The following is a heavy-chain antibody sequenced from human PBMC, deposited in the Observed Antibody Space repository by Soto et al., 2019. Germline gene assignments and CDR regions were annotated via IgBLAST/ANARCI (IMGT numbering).Heavy chain of an antibody. V-gene: IGHV4-59*01. CDR3: ARGVIGYSGYYFFDY. J-gene: IGHJ4*02. D-gene: IGHD5-12*01. CDR1: GGSISSYY. CDR2: IYYSGST. Sequence: PSETLSLTCTVSGGSISSYYWSWIRQPPGKGLEWIGYIYYSGSTNYNPSLKSRVTISVDTSKNQFSLKLSSVTAADTAVYYCARGVIGYSGYYFFDYWGQGTLVTVSS.